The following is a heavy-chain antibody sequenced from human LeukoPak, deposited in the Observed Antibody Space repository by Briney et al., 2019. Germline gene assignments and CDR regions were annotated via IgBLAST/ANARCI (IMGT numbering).Heavy chain of an antibody. Sequence: SETLSLTCTGSGGSISSSSSYWGWIRQPPGKGLEWIGNIYYSGNTYYNPSLKSRVTISVDTSKNQFSLKLSSVTAADTAVYHCARHLYGSGLHRIDYWGQGTLVTVSS. CDR3: ARHLYGSGLHRIDY. CDR1: GGSISSSSSY. V-gene: IGHV4-39*01. CDR2: IYYSGNT. J-gene: IGHJ4*02. D-gene: IGHD6-19*01.